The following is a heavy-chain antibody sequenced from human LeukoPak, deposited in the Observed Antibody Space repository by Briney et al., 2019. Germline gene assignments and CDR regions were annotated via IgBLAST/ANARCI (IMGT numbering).Heavy chain of an antibody. CDR2: IYHSGST. Sequence: SQTLSLTCAVSGGSISSGGYSWSWIRQPPGKGLEWIGYIYHSGSTYYNPSLKSRVTISVDRSKNQFSLKLSSVTAADTAVYYCARVLLSQYYFDYWGQETLVTVSS. CDR3: ARVLLSQYYFDY. D-gene: IGHD3-10*01. V-gene: IGHV4-30-2*01. J-gene: IGHJ4*02. CDR1: GGSISSGGYS.